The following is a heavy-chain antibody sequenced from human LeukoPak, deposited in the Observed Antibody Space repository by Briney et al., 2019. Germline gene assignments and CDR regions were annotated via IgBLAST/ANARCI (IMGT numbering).Heavy chain of an antibody. CDR2: IYHSGST. CDR3: ARPVWSAWFDP. Sequence: SETLSLTRAVYGYSISSGYYWGWIRQPPGKGLEWIGSIYHSGSTYYNPSLKSRVTISVDTSKNQFSLKLSSVTAADTAVYYCARPVWSAWFDPWGQGTLVTVSS. D-gene: IGHD2-8*02. J-gene: IGHJ5*02. CDR1: GYSISSGYY. V-gene: IGHV4-38-2*01.